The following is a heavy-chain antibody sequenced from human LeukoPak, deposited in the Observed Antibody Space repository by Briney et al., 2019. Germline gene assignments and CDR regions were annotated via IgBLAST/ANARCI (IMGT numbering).Heavy chain of an antibody. CDR1: GYTFTGYY. D-gene: IGHD6-19*01. CDR3: ARDRGGIAVAGNQYYFDY. J-gene: IGHJ4*02. CDR2: INPNSGGT. Sequence: PVASVKVSCKASGYTFTGYYMHWVRQAPGQGLEWMGWINPNSGGTNYAQKFQGWVTMTRDTSISTAYMELSRLRSDDTAVYYCARDRGGIAVAGNQYYFDYWGQGTLVTVSS. V-gene: IGHV1-2*04.